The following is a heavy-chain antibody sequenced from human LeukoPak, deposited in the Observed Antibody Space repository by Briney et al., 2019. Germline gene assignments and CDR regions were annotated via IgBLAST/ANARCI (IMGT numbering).Heavy chain of an antibody. J-gene: IGHJ4*02. D-gene: IGHD6-19*01. CDR2: IYYSGST. Sequence: SETLSLTCTVSGGSISSHYWSWIRQPPGKGLEWIGYIYYSGSTNYNPSLKSRVTMSADTSKNQFSRKLSSMTAADTAVYYCARGGWSLDFWGRGTLVTISS. CDR3: ARGGWSLDF. CDR1: GGSISSHY. V-gene: IGHV4-59*11.